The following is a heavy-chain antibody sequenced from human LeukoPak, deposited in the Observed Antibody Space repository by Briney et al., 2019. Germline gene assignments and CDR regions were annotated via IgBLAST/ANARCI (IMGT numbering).Heavy chain of an antibody. CDR1: GFTFSSYS. Sequence: GGSLRLSCAASGFTFSSYSINWVRQAPGKGLEWVSSISSSSSGIHYADSVKGRFTISRDNAKNSLYLQMNSLRGEDTAVYYCARGPYFDSSGDYWGQGTLVTVPS. J-gene: IGHJ4*02. V-gene: IGHV3-48*04. CDR2: ISSSSSGI. D-gene: IGHD3-22*01. CDR3: ARGPYFDSSGDY.